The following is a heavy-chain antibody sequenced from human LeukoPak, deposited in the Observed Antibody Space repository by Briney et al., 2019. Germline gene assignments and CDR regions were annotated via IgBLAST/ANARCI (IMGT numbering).Heavy chain of an antibody. Sequence: ASAKVSCKASGYTFTSYDISWVRQAPRRGREWMGWIIAYNGNTNYAQKLQGRVTMTTHTSTSTAYMELRRLRSDDTAVYYCARKRGYFDWLPDAFDIWGQGTMVTVSS. CDR3: ARKRGYFDWLPDAFDI. D-gene: IGHD3-9*01. V-gene: IGHV1-18*01. J-gene: IGHJ3*02. CDR1: GYTFTSYD. CDR2: IIAYNGNT.